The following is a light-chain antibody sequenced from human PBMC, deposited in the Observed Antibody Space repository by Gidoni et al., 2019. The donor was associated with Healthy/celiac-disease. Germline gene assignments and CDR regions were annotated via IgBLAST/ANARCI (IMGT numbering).Light chain of an antibody. J-gene: IGLJ1*01. CDR3: NSRDSSGNSYV. V-gene: IGLV3-19*01. Sequence: SSELTQDPAVSVALGQTVRITCQGDSLRSYYASWYQQKPGQAPVLVIYGKNNRPSGIPDRFSGSSSGNTASLTITGAQAEDEAYYYCNSRDSSGNSYVFGTGTKVTVL. CDR1: SLRSYY. CDR2: GKN.